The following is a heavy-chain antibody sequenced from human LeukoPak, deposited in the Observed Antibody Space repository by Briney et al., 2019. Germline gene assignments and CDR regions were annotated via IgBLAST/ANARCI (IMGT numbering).Heavy chain of an antibody. J-gene: IGHJ4*02. CDR1: GDSVSSNSVA. Sequence: SQTLSLTCAISGDSVSSNSVAWNWIRQSPSRGLEWLGRTYYRSKWYNDYAVSVKSRITINPDTSKNQFSLQLNSVTPEDTAVYYCARETRIVGATEFDYWGQETLVTVSS. CDR3: ARETRIVGATEFDY. V-gene: IGHV6-1*01. D-gene: IGHD1-26*01. CDR2: TYYRSKWYN.